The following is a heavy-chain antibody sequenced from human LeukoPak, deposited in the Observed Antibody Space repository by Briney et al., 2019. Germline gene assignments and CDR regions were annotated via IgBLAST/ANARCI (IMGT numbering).Heavy chain of an antibody. D-gene: IGHD3-22*01. CDR1: GGSISSSSYY. CDR3: ARVPYYDYAFDI. J-gene: IGHJ3*02. V-gene: IGHV4-39*07. Sequence: SETLSLTCTVSGGSISSSSYYWGWIRQPPGKGLEWIGSIYYSGSTYYNPSLKSRVAISVDTSKNQFSLKLSSVTAADTAVYYCARVPYYDYAFDIWGQGTMVTVSS. CDR2: IYYSGST.